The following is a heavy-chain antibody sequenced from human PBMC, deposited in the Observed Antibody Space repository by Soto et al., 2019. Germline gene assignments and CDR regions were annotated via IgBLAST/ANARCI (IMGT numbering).Heavy chain of an antibody. Sequence: SQTLSLTCAISGDSVSSNSAAWNWIRQSPSRGLEWLGRTYYRSRWYNDYAVSVKSRITVNPDTSKNQFSLQLNSVTAEDTAVYFCVREDDGGDREYYGLDVWGQGTTVTVSS. CDR2: TYYRSRWYN. CDR3: VREDDGGDREYYGLDV. V-gene: IGHV6-1*01. D-gene: IGHD3-16*01. J-gene: IGHJ6*02. CDR1: GDSVSSNSAA.